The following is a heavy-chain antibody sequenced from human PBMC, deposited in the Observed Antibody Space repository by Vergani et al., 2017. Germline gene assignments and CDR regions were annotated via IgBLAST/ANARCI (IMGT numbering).Heavy chain of an antibody. CDR3: AKSGRLGSGWPNPMDC. D-gene: IGHD6-19*01. J-gene: IGHJ4*02. Sequence: EVQLLESGGGLVQPGGSLRLSCAASGFTFSSFAMSWVRQAPGKGLEWVSSIGVSGGGTFYADSVKGRFTFSRDNSKNPLYLQMNSLRAEDTAIYYCAKSGRLGSGWPNPMDCWGQGTLVTVSS. V-gene: IGHV3-23*01. CDR2: IGVSGGGT. CDR1: GFTFSSFA.